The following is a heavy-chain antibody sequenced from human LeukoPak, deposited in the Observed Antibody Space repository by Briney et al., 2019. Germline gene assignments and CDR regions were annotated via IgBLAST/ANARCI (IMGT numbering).Heavy chain of an antibody. CDR3: PKPLLIPGN. V-gene: IGHV3-48*03. J-gene: IGHJ4*02. CDR2: ITYTGLTT. Sequence: GGSLTLSCAASGFTFSHYEMSWVRQAPGKGLEWVASITYTGLTTQYADSVKGRFIISRDNAKNSLSLQLNSLRVEDTAFYYCPKPLLIPGNWGPGTLVTVSS. D-gene: IGHD4-23*01. CDR1: GFTFSHYE.